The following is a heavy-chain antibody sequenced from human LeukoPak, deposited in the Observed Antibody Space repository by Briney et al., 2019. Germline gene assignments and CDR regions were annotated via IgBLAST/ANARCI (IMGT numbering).Heavy chain of an antibody. J-gene: IGHJ4*02. CDR2: ISAYHGNT. D-gene: IGHD6-13*01. Sequence: ASVTVSCKASGYTFTSYGISWVRQAPGQGLEWMGWISAYHGNTNYAQKLQGRGTMTRDTSKSTAYMELRSLRSYDTAVYYCARAGVPYSSSWDEIDYWGQGTLVTVSS. CDR1: GYTFTSYG. V-gene: IGHV1-18*01. CDR3: ARAGVPYSSSWDEIDY.